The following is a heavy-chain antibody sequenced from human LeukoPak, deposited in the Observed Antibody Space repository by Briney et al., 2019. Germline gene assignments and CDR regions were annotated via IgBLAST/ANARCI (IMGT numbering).Heavy chain of an antibody. CDR3: ALYSGSYNLDDAFDI. V-gene: IGHV1-2*02. CDR2: INPNSGGT. D-gene: IGHD1-26*01. CDR1: GYTFTGYY. Sequence: ASVKVSCKASGYTFTGYYMHWVRQAPGQGLEWMGWINPNSGGTNYAQKFQGRVTMTRDTSISTAYMELSRLRSDDTAVYYCALYSGSYNLDDAFDIWGQGTMVTVSS. J-gene: IGHJ3*02.